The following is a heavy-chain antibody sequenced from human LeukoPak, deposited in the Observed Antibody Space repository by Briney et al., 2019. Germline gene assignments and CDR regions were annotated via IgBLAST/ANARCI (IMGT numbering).Heavy chain of an antibody. CDR1: GFTFSSYA. V-gene: IGHV3-23*01. Sequence: GGSLRLSCAASGFTFSSYAMSWVRQAPGKGLEWVSDLGGNSGYTYYADSVKGRFTDSRDNSKNTLSLQMNSLRAEDTAVYYCARKSSHFDSSGYFDYWGQGTLLTVSS. CDR3: ARKSSHFDSSGYFDY. D-gene: IGHD3-22*01. J-gene: IGHJ4*02. CDR2: LGGNSGYT.